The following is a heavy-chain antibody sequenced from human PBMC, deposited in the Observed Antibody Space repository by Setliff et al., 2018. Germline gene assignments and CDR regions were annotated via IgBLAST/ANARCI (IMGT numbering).Heavy chain of an antibody. J-gene: IGHJ3*02. CDR3: AKDPHYDPTYSLPGHGFNI. V-gene: IGHV4-38-2*02. D-gene: IGHD3-22*01. CDR2: LFDSGKT. CDR1: GYSISSGHY. Sequence: KPSETLSLTCTVSGYSISSGHYWGWIRQSPGKGLEWIGTLFDSGKTYYNPSLQSRVSISVDTSKNQFSLRLRSATAADTAMYYCAKDPHYDPTYSLPGHGFNIWGPGTMVTVSS.